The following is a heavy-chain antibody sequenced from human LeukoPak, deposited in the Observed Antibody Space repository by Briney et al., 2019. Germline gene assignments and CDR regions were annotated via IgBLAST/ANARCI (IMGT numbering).Heavy chain of an antibody. J-gene: IGHJ4*02. CDR2: IYYSGST. V-gene: IGHV4-59*08. CDR3: ATTKQGAAAIDY. Sequence: SETLSLTCTVSGGSISGYYWRWIRQPPGKGLEWIGYIYYSGSTNYNPSLKSRVTISVDTSKNQFSLKLSSVTAADTAVYYCATTKQGAAAIDYWGQGTLVTVSS. CDR1: GGSISGYY. D-gene: IGHD6-13*01.